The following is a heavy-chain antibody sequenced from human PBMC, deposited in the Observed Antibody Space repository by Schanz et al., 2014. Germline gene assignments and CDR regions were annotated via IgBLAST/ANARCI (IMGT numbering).Heavy chain of an antibody. CDR3: ARDGEAAAGCDY. CDR2: INAHTGNT. J-gene: IGHJ4*02. Sequence: QVQLVQSGAEVKKPGASVKVSCEISGYTVSALAMHWVRQAPGQGLEWMGWINAHTGNTQYAQKFQGRVTMTRDTSTSTVYMELSSLRSEDTAVYYCARDGEAAAGCDYWGQGTLVTVSS. D-gene: IGHD6-13*01. CDR1: GYTVSALA. V-gene: IGHV1-2*02.